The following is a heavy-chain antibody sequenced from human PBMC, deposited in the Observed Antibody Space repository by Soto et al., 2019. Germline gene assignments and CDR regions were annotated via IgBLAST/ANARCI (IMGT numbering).Heavy chain of an antibody. D-gene: IGHD6-13*01. CDR2: VDPSDSYP. V-gene: IGHV5-10-1*01. J-gene: IGHJ6*02. CDR1: GYSFTNYW. Sequence: LGESLKISCKGSGYSFTNYWISWVRQMPGKGLEWMGRVDPSDSYPNYSPSFQGHVTMSVDKSISTAFLQWTNVTASDTGVYYCERLAAPGQHYYYAMDVWGQGTTVTVSS. CDR3: ERLAAPGQHYYYAMDV.